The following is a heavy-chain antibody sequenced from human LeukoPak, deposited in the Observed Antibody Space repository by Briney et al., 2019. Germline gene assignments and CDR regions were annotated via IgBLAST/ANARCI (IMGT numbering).Heavy chain of an antibody. Sequence: GGCLSLSCAASGFTFSSYGMHWVRQAPGKGLEWVAFIRYDGSNKYYADSVKGRFTISRDNSKNTLYLQMNSLRAEDTAVYYCAKCVSTSCYVPYFDYWGQGTLVTVSS. V-gene: IGHV3-30*02. CDR2: IRYDGSNK. CDR3: AKCVSTSCYVPYFDY. D-gene: IGHD2-2*01. J-gene: IGHJ4*02. CDR1: GFTFSSYG.